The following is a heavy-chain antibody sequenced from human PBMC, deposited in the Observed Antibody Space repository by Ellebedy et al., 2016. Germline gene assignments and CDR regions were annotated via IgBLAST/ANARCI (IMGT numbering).Heavy chain of an antibody. CDR1: GFIFSSHG. CDR3: TANFDY. CDR2: IWYDGSNK. Sequence: GESLKISCAASGFIFSSHGMHWVRQAPGKGLEWVAIIWYDGSNKYYADSVQGRFDISRDNSKNTLYLQMNSLRAEDTAVHYCTANFDYWGQGALVTVSS. V-gene: IGHV3-33*01. J-gene: IGHJ4*02. D-gene: IGHD2-21*02.